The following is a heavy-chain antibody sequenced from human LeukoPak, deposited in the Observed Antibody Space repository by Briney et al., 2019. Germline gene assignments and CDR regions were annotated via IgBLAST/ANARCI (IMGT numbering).Heavy chain of an antibody. CDR3: ARDRMGGSFDY. CDR2: ITSDSNTI. Sequence: GGSPRLSCAASGFAFSTYAMNWVRQAPGKGLEWVSFITSDSNTIYYADSMKGRFTIPRDNAENSLYLQMNSLSAEDTAVYYCARDRMGGSFDYWGQGTLVTVSS. J-gene: IGHJ4*02. CDR1: GFAFSTYA. V-gene: IGHV3-48*01. D-gene: IGHD2-15*01.